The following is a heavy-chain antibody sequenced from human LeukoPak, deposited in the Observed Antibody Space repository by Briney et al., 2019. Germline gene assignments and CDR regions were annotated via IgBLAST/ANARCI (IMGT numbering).Heavy chain of an antibody. J-gene: IGHJ4*02. Sequence: ASVKVSCKASGGTFSSYAISWVRQAPGQGLEWMGGIIPIFGTANYAQKFQGRVTITADESTSTAYMELSSLRSVGTAVYYCARGAGCSGGSCYLFDYWGQGTLVTVSS. V-gene: IGHV1-69*13. CDR1: GGTFSSYA. D-gene: IGHD2-15*01. CDR2: IIPIFGTA. CDR3: ARGAGCSGGSCYLFDY.